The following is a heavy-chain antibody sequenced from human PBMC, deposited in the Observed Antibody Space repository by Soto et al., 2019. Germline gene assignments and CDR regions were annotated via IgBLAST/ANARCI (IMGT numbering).Heavy chain of an antibody. V-gene: IGHV1-18*01. Sequence: QVQLVQSGAEVKKPGASVKVSCKASGYTFTSYGISWVRQAPGQGLEWMGWISAYNGNTNYAQKLQGRVSMTTDTSTRTAYMEVRSLRSDDTAVYYCARSSGTSYMWFDPWGQGTLVTVSS. CDR1: GYTFTSYG. D-gene: IGHD1-26*01. J-gene: IGHJ5*02. CDR3: ARSSGTSYMWFDP. CDR2: ISAYNGNT.